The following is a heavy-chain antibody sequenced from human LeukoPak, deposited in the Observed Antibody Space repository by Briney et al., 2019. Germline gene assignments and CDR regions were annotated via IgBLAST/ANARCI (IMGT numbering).Heavy chain of an antibody. CDR3: TTSPKYDFWSGIDY. J-gene: IGHJ4*02. CDR2: IKSKTDGGTT. D-gene: IGHD3-3*01. Sequence: PGGSLRLSCAASGFTFSNAWMSWVRQAPAKGLEWGGGIKSKTDGGTTDYAAPVKGRFTISRDDSKNTLYLQMNSLKTEDTAVYYCTTSPKYDFWSGIDYWGQGTLVTVSS. V-gene: IGHV3-15*01. CDR1: GFTFSNAW.